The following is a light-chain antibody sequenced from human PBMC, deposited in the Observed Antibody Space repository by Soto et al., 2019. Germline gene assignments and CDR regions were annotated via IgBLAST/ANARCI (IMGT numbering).Light chain of an antibody. J-gene: IGLJ2*01. Sequence: QSALTQPASVSGSPGQSITISCTGSSSDVGDYNYVSWYQHYPGKAPKLMIYDVSNRPSGVSNRFSGSKSANTASLTISGLQAEDEADYYCSSYTGITTYVVFGGGTKLTVL. V-gene: IGLV2-14*03. CDR2: DVS. CDR3: SSYTGITTYVV. CDR1: SSDVGDYNY.